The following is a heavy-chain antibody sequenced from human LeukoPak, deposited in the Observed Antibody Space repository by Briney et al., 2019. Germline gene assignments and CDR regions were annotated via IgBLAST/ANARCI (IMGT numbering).Heavy chain of an antibody. V-gene: IGHV4-59*01. CDR1: GASISSYY. CDR3: ARDGPMTTDAFDI. J-gene: IGHJ3*02. CDR2: IYYSGST. D-gene: IGHD4-17*01. Sequence: SETLSLTCTVSGASISSYYWSWIRQPPGKGLEWIGYIYYSGSTNYNPSLKSRVTISVDTSKNQFSLKLSSVTAADTAVYYCARDGPMTTDAFDIWGQGTMVTVSS.